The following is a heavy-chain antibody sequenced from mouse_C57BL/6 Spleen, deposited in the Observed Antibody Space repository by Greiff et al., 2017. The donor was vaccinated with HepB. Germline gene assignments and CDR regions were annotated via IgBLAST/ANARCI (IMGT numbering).Heavy chain of an antibody. D-gene: IGHD2-3*01. CDR3: ARGDDLWYFDV. Sequence: VQLQQPGAELVMPGASVKLSCKASGYTFTSYWMHWVKQRPGQGLEWIGEIDPSDSYTNYNQKFKGKSTLTVDKSSSTAYMQLSSLTSEDSAVYYCARGDDLWYFDVWGTGTTVTVSS. V-gene: IGHV1-69*01. J-gene: IGHJ1*03. CDR1: GYTFTSYW. CDR2: IDPSDSYT.